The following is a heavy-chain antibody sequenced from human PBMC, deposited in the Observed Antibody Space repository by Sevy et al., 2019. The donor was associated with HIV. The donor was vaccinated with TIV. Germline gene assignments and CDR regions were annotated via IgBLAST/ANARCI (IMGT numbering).Heavy chain of an antibody. CDR3: ARPSTVVTFDAFDI. Sequence: SETLSLTCTVSGGSISSSSYYWGWIRQPPGKGLEWIGSIYYSGSTYYNPSLKSRVTISVDTSKNQFSLKLSSVTAADTAVYYCARPSTVVTFDAFDIWGQWTMVTVSS. CDR1: GGSISSSSYY. CDR2: IYYSGST. J-gene: IGHJ3*02. D-gene: IGHD4-17*01. V-gene: IGHV4-39*01.